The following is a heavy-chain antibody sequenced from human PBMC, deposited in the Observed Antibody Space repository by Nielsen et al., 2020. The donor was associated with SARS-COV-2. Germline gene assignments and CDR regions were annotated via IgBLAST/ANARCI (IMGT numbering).Heavy chain of an antibody. Sequence: SESLSLTCNVSGDSISGYYWNWIRQTPGRGLEWIGYTYSSGTTKYNPSLASRLTIYLDMSKKQLSLRLTSMTPADTALYYCAREGLTFEAFETWGHGTMVTVSS. CDR3: AREGLTFEAFET. CDR2: TYSSGTT. CDR1: GDSISGYY. D-gene: IGHD2/OR15-2a*01. J-gene: IGHJ3*02. V-gene: IGHV4-59*01.